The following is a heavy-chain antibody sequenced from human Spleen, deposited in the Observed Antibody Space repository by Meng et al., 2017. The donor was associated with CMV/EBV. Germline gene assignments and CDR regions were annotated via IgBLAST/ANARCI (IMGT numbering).Heavy chain of an antibody. D-gene: IGHD1-20*01. CDR1: GYNFTDYY. CDR3: ARVRSRYNWNDDAF. J-gene: IGHJ4*02. Sequence: SGYNFTDYYIRWVRQAPGQGLEWMGCIAPSTGATNYAQKFQVRVTMTRDTSITTSYMELSSLTSDDTAVYFCARVRSRYNWNDDAFWGQGTLVTVSS. V-gene: IGHV1-2*02. CDR2: IAPSTGAT.